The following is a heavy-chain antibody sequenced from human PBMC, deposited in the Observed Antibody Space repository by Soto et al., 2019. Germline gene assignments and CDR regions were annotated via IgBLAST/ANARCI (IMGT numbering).Heavy chain of an antibody. Sequence: HPGGSLRLSCAASGFSLSDYAMNWVRQAPGKGLEWISYIALTTTTIYYADSVKGRFSISRDTSQSTLYLQMNSLRADDTAMYYCARGSYLDYWGQGTPVTVSS. J-gene: IGHJ1*01. CDR3: ARGSYLDY. CDR1: GFSLSDYA. D-gene: IGHD3-16*01. CDR2: IALTTTTI. V-gene: IGHV3-48*01.